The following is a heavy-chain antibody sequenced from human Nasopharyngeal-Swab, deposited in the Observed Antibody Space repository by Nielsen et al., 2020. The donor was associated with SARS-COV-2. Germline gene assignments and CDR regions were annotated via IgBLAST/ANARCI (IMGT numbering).Heavy chain of an antibody. J-gene: IGHJ4*02. CDR2: FYSGGSST. V-gene: IGHV3-23*03. CDR1: GSTFSGYA. CDR3: ALSRDYGTFNY. D-gene: IGHD4-17*01. Sequence: GESLTISCAASGSTFSGYAMTWVRQAPGKGLAWVSTFYSGGSSTFYAEPVKGRFTISRDNAKNTLYLQMNSLRVEDTAEYYCALSRDYGTFNYWGQGTLVTVSS.